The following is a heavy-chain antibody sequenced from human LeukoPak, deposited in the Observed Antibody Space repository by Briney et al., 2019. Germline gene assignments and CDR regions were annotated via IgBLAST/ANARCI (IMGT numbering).Heavy chain of an antibody. D-gene: IGHD6-13*01. CDR2: ISSSSSYI. CDR1: GFTFSSYS. CDR3: ARLIAAAGKVWFDP. Sequence: KPGGSLRLSCAASGFTFSSYSMNWARQAPGKGLEWVSSISSSSSYIYYADSVKGRFTISRDNAKNSLYLQMNSLRAEDTAVYYCARLIAAAGKVWFDPWGQGTLVTVSS. J-gene: IGHJ5*02. V-gene: IGHV3-21*01.